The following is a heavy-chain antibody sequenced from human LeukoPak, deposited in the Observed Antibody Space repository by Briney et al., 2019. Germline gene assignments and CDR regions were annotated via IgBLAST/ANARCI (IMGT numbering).Heavy chain of an antibody. V-gene: IGHV3-30*18. CDR3: AKGVTSYVDY. CDR1: GFTFSSYG. Sequence: GGSLRLSCAASGFTFSSYGMHWVRQAPGKGLEWVAVISYDGSNKYYADSVKGRFTISRDNSKNTLYLRMNSLRAEDTAVYYCAKGVTSYVDYWGQGTLVTVSS. CDR2: ISYDGSNK. D-gene: IGHD2-2*01. J-gene: IGHJ4*02.